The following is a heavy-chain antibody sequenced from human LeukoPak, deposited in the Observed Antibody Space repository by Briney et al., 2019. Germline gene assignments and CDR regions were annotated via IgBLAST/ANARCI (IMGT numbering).Heavy chain of an antibody. V-gene: IGHV4-31*03. D-gene: IGHD3-16*01. CDR3: ARCAAVGDDYVWGSYPRAYAFDI. CDR1: GGSISSGGHY. CDR2: IYYSGST. Sequence: PSETLSLTCTVSGGSISSGGHYWSWIRQHPGKGLEWIGHIYYSGSTYYNPSLKSRVTISVDTSKNQFSLKLSSVTAADTAVYYCARCAAVGDDYVWGSYPRAYAFDIWGQGTMVTVSS. J-gene: IGHJ3*02.